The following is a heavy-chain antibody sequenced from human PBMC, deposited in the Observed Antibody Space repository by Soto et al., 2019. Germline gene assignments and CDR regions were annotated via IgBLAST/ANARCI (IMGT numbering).Heavy chain of an antibody. Sequence: QVQLVQSGGEVKKPGASVKVSCKTSGYSFTTYGISWVRQAPGQGLEWMGWISAYNGNTNFAQKLQDRVTMTTDTSTSTAYMELRSLRSDDTAVYSCAREGPAPSYCSGMDGWGQGSTVTVSS. CDR1: GYSFTTYG. CDR3: AREGPAPSYCSGMDG. J-gene: IGHJ6*02. V-gene: IGHV1-18*01. CDR2: ISAYNGNT.